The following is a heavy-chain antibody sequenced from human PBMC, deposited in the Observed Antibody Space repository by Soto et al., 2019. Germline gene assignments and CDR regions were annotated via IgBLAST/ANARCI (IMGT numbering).Heavy chain of an antibody. V-gene: IGHV3-66*01. CDR3: ASPPFGRREAHESFDN. CDR1: GFTVSSNY. J-gene: IGHJ3*02. Sequence: PGGSLRLSCAASGFTVSSNYMSWVRQAPGKGLEWVSVIYSGGSTYYADSVKGRFTISRDNSKNTLYLQMNSLRAEDTAVYYCASPPFGRREAHESFDNWGQGTMVTVSS. D-gene: IGHD3-16*01. CDR2: IYSGGST.